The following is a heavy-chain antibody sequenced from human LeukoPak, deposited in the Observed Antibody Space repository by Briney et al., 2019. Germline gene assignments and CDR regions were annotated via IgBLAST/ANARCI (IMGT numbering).Heavy chain of an antibody. CDR3: ARSYHGAFDI. CDR1: GGSISSGSYY. Sequence: PSQTLSLTCTVSGGSISSGSYYWSWIRQPAGKGLEWIGRIYTSGSTNYNPSLKSRVTISVDTSKNQFSLKLSSVTAADTAVYYCARSYHGAFDIWGQGTMVTVSS. D-gene: IGHD2-2*01. CDR2: IYTSGST. V-gene: IGHV4-61*02. J-gene: IGHJ3*02.